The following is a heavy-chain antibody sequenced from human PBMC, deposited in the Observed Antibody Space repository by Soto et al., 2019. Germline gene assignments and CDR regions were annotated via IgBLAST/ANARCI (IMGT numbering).Heavy chain of an antibody. Sequence: VQLLESVGGLVQPGGSLRLSCAASGFSFSSYAMVWVRQAPGKGLEWVSVISARGGSSYFADSVKGRFTISRDNSKNVLSLEMNSLRAEDTAIYFCAKGSIEYSASVDNWVQGTLVLVSS. CDR3: AKGSIEYSASVDN. J-gene: IGHJ4*02. D-gene: IGHD5-12*01. CDR2: ISARGGSS. V-gene: IGHV3-23*01. CDR1: GFSFSSYA.